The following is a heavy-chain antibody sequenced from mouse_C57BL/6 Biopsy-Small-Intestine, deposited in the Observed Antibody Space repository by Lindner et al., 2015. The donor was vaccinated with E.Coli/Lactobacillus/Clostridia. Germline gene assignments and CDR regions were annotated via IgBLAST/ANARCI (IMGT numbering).Heavy chain of an antibody. CDR2: ISSGSRTI. CDR3: ARPDDGDYVSYWYFDV. D-gene: IGHD2-3*01. V-gene: IGHV5-17*01. J-gene: IGHJ1*03. Sequence: VQLQESGGGLVKPGGSLKLSCTASGFTFSDYGMHWVRQAPEKGLEWVAYISSGSRTIYYADTVKGRFTISRDNAKNTLFLQMTSLRSEDTAMYYCARPDDGDYVSYWYFDVWGTGTTVTVSS. CDR1: GFTFSDYG.